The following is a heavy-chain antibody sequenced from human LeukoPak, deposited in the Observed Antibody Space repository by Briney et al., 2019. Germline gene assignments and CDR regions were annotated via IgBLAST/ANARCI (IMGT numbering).Heavy chain of an antibody. V-gene: IGHV3-74*01. Sequence: GGSLRLSCAASGFTFSIYWMHWVRQAPGKGLVWVSRISSEGSSTTYADSVKGRFTISKDNAKDTLYLQMNSLRAEDTAVYYCAKDWPSSQIAVAGSHFDYWGQGTLVTVSS. J-gene: IGHJ4*02. CDR2: ISSEGSST. CDR1: GFTFSIYW. D-gene: IGHD6-19*01. CDR3: AKDWPSSQIAVAGSHFDY.